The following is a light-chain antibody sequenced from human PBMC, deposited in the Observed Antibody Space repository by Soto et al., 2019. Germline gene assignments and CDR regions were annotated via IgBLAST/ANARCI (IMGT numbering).Light chain of an antibody. J-gene: IGLJ1*01. V-gene: IGLV2-8*01. CDR3: SSYAGINNLGV. CDR2: EVN. Sequence: QSALTQPPSASGSPGQSVTISCTGTSSDVGGYKYVSWYQQHPGKAPKLMIFEVNKRPSGVPDRSSGSKSGNTASLTVSGLQAEDEADYYCSSYAGINNLGVFGTGTKLTVL. CDR1: SSDVGGYKY.